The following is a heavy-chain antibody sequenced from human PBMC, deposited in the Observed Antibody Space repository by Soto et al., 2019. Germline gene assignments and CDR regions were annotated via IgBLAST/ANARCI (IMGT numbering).Heavy chain of an antibody. CDR3: ARGKQGLRSYDFWSDKKEDAFDI. CDR2: INSDGSST. V-gene: IGHV3-74*01. Sequence: GGSLRLSCAASGFTFSSYWMHWVRQAPGKGLVWVSRINSDGSSTSYADSVKGRFTISRDNAKNTLYLQMNSLRAEDTAVYYCARGKQGLRSYDFWSDKKEDAFDIWGQGTMVTVSS. J-gene: IGHJ3*02. D-gene: IGHD3-3*01. CDR1: GFTFSSYW.